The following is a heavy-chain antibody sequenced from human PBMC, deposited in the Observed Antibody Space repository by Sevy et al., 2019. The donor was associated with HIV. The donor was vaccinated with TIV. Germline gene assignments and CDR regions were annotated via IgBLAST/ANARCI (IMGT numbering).Heavy chain of an antibody. CDR2: IHPGNSET. CDR3: FMRAHTDSSGYYYRYGMDV. V-gene: IGHV5-51*01. Sequence: GESLKISCEGSGFSFSSYWIHWVRQMPGKGLEWMATIHPGNSETRYRSSFQGQVTSSAVKSINTAYLQWSRLCASDTAIYYCFMRAHTDSSGYYYRYGMDVWGQGTTVTVSS. CDR1: GFSFSSYW. J-gene: IGHJ6*02. D-gene: IGHD3-10*01.